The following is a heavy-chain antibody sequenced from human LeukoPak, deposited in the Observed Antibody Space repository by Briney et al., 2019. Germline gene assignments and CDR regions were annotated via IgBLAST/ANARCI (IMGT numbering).Heavy chain of an antibody. Sequence: GGSLRLSCAASGFTFSSYSMNWVRQAPGKGLEWVSSISSSSSYIYYADSVKGRFTISRDNAKNSLYLQMNSLRAEDTAVYYCARGGIRTENFDWLLPSFYFDYWGQGTLVTVSS. D-gene: IGHD3-9*01. J-gene: IGHJ4*02. V-gene: IGHV3-21*01. CDR1: GFTFSSYS. CDR2: ISSSSSYI. CDR3: ARGGIRTENFDWLLPSFYFDY.